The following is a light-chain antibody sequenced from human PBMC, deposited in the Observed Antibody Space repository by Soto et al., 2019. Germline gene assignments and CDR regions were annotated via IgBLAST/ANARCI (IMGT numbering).Light chain of an antibody. CDR3: ETWDSNTRV. Sequence: QPVLTQSSSASASLGSSVTLTCTLSSGHSSYIIAWHQQQPGKAPRYLMKLEGSGSYNKGSGVPDRFSGSSSGADRYLTISHLQSEDEADYYCETWDSNTRVFGGGTKLTVL. CDR1: SGHSSYI. V-gene: IGLV4-60*03. CDR2: LEGSGSY. J-gene: IGLJ3*02.